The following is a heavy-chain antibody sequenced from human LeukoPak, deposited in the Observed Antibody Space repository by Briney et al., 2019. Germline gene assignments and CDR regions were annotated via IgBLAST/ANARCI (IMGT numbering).Heavy chain of an antibody. CDR2: VWYDGSNK. V-gene: IGHV3-33*01. CDR3: ARGHYYDSSKLGGY. CDR1: GFTFSSYG. J-gene: IGHJ4*02. D-gene: IGHD3-22*01. Sequence: PGGSLRLSCAASGFTFSSYGMHWVRQAPGKGLEWVAVVWYDGSNKYYADSVKGRFTISRDNSKNTLYLQMNSLRAEDTAVYYCARGHYYDSSKLGGYWGQGTLVTVSS.